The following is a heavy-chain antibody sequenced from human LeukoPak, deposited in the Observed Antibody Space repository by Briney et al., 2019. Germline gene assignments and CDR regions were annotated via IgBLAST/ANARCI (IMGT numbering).Heavy chain of an antibody. Sequence: GGSLRLSCAASGFTFSSYDMHWVRQATGKGLEWVSAIGTAGDTYYPGSVKGRFTISRENAKNSLYLQMNSLRAGDTAVYYCARDDPYSSNYYMDVWAKGTTVTVSS. D-gene: IGHD6-19*01. CDR1: GFTFSSYD. V-gene: IGHV3-13*01. CDR2: IGTAGDT. CDR3: ARDDPYSSNYYMDV. J-gene: IGHJ6*03.